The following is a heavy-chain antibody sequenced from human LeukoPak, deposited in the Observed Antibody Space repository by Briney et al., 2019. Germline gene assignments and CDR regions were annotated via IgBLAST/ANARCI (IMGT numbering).Heavy chain of an antibody. D-gene: IGHD3-22*01. Sequence: ASVKVSCKASGYTFTGYYMHWVRQAPGQGLEWMGWINPNSGGTNYAQKFQGRVTMTRDTSISTAHMELSRLRSDDTAVYYCARIRSGYYYDSSGDWFDPWGQGTLVTVSS. CDR2: INPNSGGT. CDR3: ARIRSGYYYDSSGDWFDP. CDR1: GYTFTGYY. J-gene: IGHJ5*02. V-gene: IGHV1-2*02.